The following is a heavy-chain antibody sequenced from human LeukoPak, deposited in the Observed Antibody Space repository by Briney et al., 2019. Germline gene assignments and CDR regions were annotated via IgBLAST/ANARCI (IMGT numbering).Heavy chain of an antibody. CDR3: AKRGGYSNYVDY. D-gene: IGHD5-18*01. CDR1: GFTFSDYY. V-gene: IGHV3-11*01. J-gene: IGHJ4*02. Sequence: GGSLRLSCAASGFTFSDYYMSWIRQAPGKGPEWVSYISSSGSTIYYADSVKGRFTISRDNAKNSLYLQMNSLRAEGTAVYYCAKRGGYSNYVDYWGQGTLVTVSS. CDR2: ISSSGSTI.